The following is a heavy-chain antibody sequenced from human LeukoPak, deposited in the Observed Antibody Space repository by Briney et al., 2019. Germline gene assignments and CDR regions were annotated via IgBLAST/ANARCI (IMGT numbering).Heavy chain of an antibody. CDR3: ARLTMVRGVPDAFDI. D-gene: IGHD3-10*01. J-gene: IGHJ3*02. CDR2: IYYSGST. CDR1: GGSISSSSYY. V-gene: IGHV4-39*01. Sequence: PSETLSLTCTVSGGSISSSSYYWGWIRQPPGKGPEWIGSIYYSGSTYYNPSLKSRVTISVDTSKNQFSLKLSSVTAADTAVYYCARLTMVRGVPDAFDIWGQGTMVTVSS.